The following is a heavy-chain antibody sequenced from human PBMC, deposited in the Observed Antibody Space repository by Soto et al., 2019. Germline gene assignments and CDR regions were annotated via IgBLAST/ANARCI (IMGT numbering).Heavy chain of an antibody. D-gene: IGHD3-22*01. CDR2: ISGSGGST. CDR1: GFTFSSYA. CDR3: AKAKYYYDSSGYLIFDY. Sequence: GGSLRLSCAASGFTFSSYAMSWVRQAPGKGLEWVSAISGSGGSTYYADSVKGRFTISRDNSKNTLYLQMNSLRAEDTAVYYCAKAKYYYDSSGYLIFDYWGQGTLVTVSS. J-gene: IGHJ4*02. V-gene: IGHV3-23*01.